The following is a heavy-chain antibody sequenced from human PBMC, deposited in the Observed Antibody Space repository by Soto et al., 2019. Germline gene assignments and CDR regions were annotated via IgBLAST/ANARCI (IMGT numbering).Heavy chain of an antibody. CDR3: VRTSLVMAAATREDY. D-gene: IGHD2-15*01. Sequence: EVQLVESGGGLVEPGESLRLSCAASGFTFSSYWMHWVRQAPGKGLVWVSRINSDGSSTSYAGSVKGRFTITRDNAKNTLYLQMNSLRAEDTAVYYCVRTSLVMAAATREDYWGQGTLGTVSS. CDR1: GFTFSSYW. V-gene: IGHV3-74*01. CDR2: INSDGSST. J-gene: IGHJ4*02.